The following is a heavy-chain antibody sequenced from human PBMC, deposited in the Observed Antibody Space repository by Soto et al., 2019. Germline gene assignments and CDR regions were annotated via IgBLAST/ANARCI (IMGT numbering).Heavy chain of an antibody. CDR2: IWYDGSDK. CDR3: ARGGVGANFDY. J-gene: IGHJ4*02. D-gene: IGHD1-26*01. V-gene: IGHV3-33*01. CDR1: GFTFSSYG. Sequence: QVQLVESGGGVVQPGRSLRLSCAASGFTFSSYGMHWVRQAPGKGLGWVAVIWYDGSDKFYADSVKGRFTISRDNSKNTLYLQMNTLRAEDTAVYYCARGGVGANFDYWVQGTLVTVSS.